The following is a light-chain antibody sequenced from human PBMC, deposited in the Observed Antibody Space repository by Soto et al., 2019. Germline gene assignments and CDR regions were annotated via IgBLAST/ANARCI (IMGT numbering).Light chain of an antibody. J-gene: IGKJ2*01. Sequence: MVMTRSPATLSVSPGERATLSGRASQSVSSNLAWYQQKPGQAPRLLIYGASTRATGIPARFSGSGSGTEFTLTISSLQSEDFAVYYCQQYNNWPPMYTFGQGTKLEIK. CDR3: QQYNNWPPMYT. CDR2: GAS. CDR1: QSVSSN. V-gene: IGKV3-15*01.